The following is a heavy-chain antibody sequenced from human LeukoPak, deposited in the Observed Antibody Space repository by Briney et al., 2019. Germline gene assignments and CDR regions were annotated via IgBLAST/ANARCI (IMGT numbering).Heavy chain of an antibody. CDR3: ARGDVDTGTIPIFDY. CDR2: ISTYNGNT. D-gene: IGHD5-18*01. Sequence: ASVKVSCKASGYTFTSYGISWVRQAPGQGLEWMGWISTYNGNTNYAQKFQGRVTMTTDASTTTAYMELRRLRSDDTAVYYCARGDVDTGTIPIFDYWGQGTLVTVSS. J-gene: IGHJ4*02. V-gene: IGHV1-18*01. CDR1: GYTFTSYG.